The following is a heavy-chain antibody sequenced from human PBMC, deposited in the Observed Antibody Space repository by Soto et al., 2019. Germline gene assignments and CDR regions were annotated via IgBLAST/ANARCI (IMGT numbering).Heavy chain of an antibody. Sequence: EVQLVESGGGLVQPGRSLRLSCAASGFTFDDYAMHWVRQAPGKGLEWVSGVSWTSGSIDYADPLKGRFTISRDNAKNSLYLQMNSLRAEDTALYYCAKAMGYCSXXSCFIGHAYYYGMDVWGQGTTVTVS. D-gene: IGHD2-2*01. CDR2: VSWTSGSI. CDR1: GFTFDDYA. V-gene: IGHV3-9*01. J-gene: IGHJ6*02. CDR3: AKAMGYCSXXSCFIGHAYYYGMDV.